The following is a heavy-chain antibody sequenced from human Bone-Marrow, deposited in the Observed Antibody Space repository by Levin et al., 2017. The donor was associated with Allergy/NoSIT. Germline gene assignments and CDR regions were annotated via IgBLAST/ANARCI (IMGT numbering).Heavy chain of an antibody. Sequence: QSGGSLRLSCTASGFTFRNYWMAWVRQAPGKGPEWVANIKENGSEKYLADSVKGRFTIARDNAKNSMSLQMNSLRAEDTAVYYCARVRGYSKSCYYNWGQGTVVTVSS. CDR1: GFTFRNYW. D-gene: IGHD3-3*01. CDR2: IKENGSEK. V-gene: IGHV3-7*01. CDR3: ARVRGYSKSCYYN. J-gene: IGHJ4*02.